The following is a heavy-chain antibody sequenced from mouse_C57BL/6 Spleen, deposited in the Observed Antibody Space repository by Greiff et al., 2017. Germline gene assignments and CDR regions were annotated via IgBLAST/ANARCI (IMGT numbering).Heavy chain of an antibody. V-gene: IGHV5-6*01. J-gene: IGHJ2*01. CDR3: ARHPGYYFDY. Sequence: EVQLVESGGDLVKPGGSLKLSCAASGFTFSSYGMSWVRQTPDKGLEWVATISSGGSYTYYPDSVKGRFTFSRDNAKNTLYLQMSSLKSEDTAMYYSARHPGYYFDYWGQGTTLTVSS. CDR2: ISSGGSYT. CDR1: GFTFSSYG.